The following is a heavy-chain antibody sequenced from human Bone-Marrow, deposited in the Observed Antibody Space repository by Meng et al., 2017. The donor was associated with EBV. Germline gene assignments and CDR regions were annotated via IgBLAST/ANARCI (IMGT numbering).Heavy chain of an antibody. D-gene: IGHD2-21*02. Sequence: QVHMQESGPGLVKPSETLSLTCTVSGGSISSYYWSWIRQPPGKGLEWIGYIYYSGSTNYNPSLKSRVTISVDTSKNQFSLKLSSVTAADTAVYYCARVNCGGDCYSFDYWGQGTLVTVSS. J-gene: IGHJ4*02. V-gene: IGHV4-59*01. CDR3: ARVNCGGDCYSFDY. CDR2: IYYSGST. CDR1: GGSISSYY.